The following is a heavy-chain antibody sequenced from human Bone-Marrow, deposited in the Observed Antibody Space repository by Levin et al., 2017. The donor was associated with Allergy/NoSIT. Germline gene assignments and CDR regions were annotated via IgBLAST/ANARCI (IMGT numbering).Heavy chain of an antibody. CDR2: ISSSSSYT. J-gene: IGHJ4*02. CDR3: ARGRVRYFDLFDY. Sequence: GESLKISCAASGFTFSDYYMSWIRQAPGKGLEWVSYISSSSSYTNYADSVKGRFTISRDNAKNSLYLQMNSLRAEDTAVYYCARGRVRYFDLFDYWGQGTLVTVSS. V-gene: IGHV3-11*05. CDR1: GFTFSDYY. D-gene: IGHD3-9*01.